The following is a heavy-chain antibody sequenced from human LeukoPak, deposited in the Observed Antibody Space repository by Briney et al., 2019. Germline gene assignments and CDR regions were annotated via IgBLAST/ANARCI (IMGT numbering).Heavy chain of an antibody. J-gene: IGHJ4*02. V-gene: IGHV3-49*04. Sequence: GGSLRLSCTASGFTFGDYAMSWVRQAPGKGLEWVGLIRSKAYGGTTEYAASVKGRFTISRDDSKSIAYLQMNSLKTEDTAVYYCTRDTPLVGDKDYWGQGTLVTVSS. CDR3: TRDTPLVGDKDY. CDR2: IRSKAYGGTT. D-gene: IGHD1-26*01. CDR1: GFTFGDYA.